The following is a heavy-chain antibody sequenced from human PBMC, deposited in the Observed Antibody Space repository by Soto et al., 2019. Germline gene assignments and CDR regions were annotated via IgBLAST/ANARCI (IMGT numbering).Heavy chain of an antibody. V-gene: IGHV4-39*01. J-gene: IGHJ3*02. CDR1: GGSISSTNYY. CDR3: ARRPRPFCSGDSCYRNAFHI. D-gene: IGHD2-15*01. Sequence: QLQLQESGPGLVKPSETLSLTCTVSGGSISSTNYYWDWIRQPPGKGLEWIGNIYYSGSTYYNPSLKSRATISVDTSKDQFSLKLSSVTAADTAVYYCARRPRPFCSGDSCYRNAFHIWGRGTMVTVSS. CDR2: IYYSGST.